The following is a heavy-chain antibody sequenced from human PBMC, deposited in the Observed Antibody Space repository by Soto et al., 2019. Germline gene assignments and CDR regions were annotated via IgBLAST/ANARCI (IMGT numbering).Heavy chain of an antibody. V-gene: IGHV4-38-2*01. CDR2: IYHSGST. D-gene: IGHD2-21*02. CDR3: ARVGPYCGGDCYSPPP. J-gene: IGHJ5*02. CDR1: GYSIRNGYY. Sequence: SETLSLTCAVSGYSIRNGYYWGWIRQPPGKGLEWIGTIYHSGSTYYNPSLKSRVTISVDTSENHFSLKLSSVTAADTAVYYCARVGPYCGGDCYSPPPWGQGTLVTVSS.